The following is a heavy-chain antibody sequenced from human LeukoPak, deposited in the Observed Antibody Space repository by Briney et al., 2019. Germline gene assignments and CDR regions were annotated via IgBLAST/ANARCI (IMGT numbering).Heavy chain of an antibody. CDR3: ARRVLAQICSGGSCGNKNWLDP. CDR1: GDSMSSYY. V-gene: IGHV4-59*01. D-gene: IGHD2-15*01. CDR2: IYYSGST. J-gene: IGHJ5*02. Sequence: PSETLSLTCTVSGDSMSSYYWNWVRQPPGKGLEWIGCIYYSGSTYYNPSLKSPVTISVATSKNQFSLKLSSVTAADTAVYYCARRVLAQICSGGSCGNKNWLDPWGQGTLVTVSS.